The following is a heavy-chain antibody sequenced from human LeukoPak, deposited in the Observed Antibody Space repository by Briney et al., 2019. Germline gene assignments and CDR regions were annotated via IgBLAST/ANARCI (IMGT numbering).Heavy chain of an antibody. D-gene: IGHD3-22*01. CDR1: QPIFSTYT. CDR2: ISYDGDSS. Sequence: QPGGSLRLSCAASQPIFSTYTMHWVRQAPGKGLEWVATISYDGDSSFYADSVKGRFTISRDNSKNTLYLQMNSLRAEDTAVYYCARKGPSYYYDSSGFGYSHPFDYWGQGTLVTVSS. J-gene: IGHJ4*02. V-gene: IGHV3-30-3*01. CDR3: ARKGPSYYYDSSGFGYSHPFDY.